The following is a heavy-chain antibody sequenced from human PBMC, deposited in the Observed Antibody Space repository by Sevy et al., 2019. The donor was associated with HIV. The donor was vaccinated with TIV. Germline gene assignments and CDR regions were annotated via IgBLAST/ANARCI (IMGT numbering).Heavy chain of an antibody. D-gene: IGHD5-12*01. CDR3: AKDREGGYSGYDSDY. CDR1: GFTFSSYA. J-gene: IGHJ4*02. CDR2: ISGSGGSI. Sequence: GGSLRLSCAASGFTFSSYAMSWVRQAPGKGLEWVSAISGSGGSIYYADSVKGRFTISRDNSKNKLYLQMNSLRAEDTAVYYCAKDREGGYSGYDSDYWGQGTLVTVSS. V-gene: IGHV3-23*01.